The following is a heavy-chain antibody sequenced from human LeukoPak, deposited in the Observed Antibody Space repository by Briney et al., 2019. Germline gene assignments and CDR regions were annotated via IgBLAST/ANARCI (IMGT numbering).Heavy chain of an antibody. CDR3: ARVMYCSGGSCYSGGFGWFDP. D-gene: IGHD2-15*01. J-gene: IGHJ5*02. Sequence: SVKVSCKASGGTFSSYTISWVRQAPGQGLEWMGRIIPIPGIANYAQKFQGRVTITADKSTSTAYRELSSLRSEDTAVYYCARVMYCSGGSCYSGGFGWFDPWGQGTLVTVSS. CDR2: IIPIPGIA. CDR1: GGTFSSYT. V-gene: IGHV1-69*02.